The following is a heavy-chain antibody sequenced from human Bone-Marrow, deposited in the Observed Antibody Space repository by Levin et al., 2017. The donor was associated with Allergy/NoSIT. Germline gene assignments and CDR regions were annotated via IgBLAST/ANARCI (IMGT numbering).Heavy chain of an antibody. D-gene: IGHD4-17*01. CDR3: ATDLNDYGDRIYWYFDL. Sequence: ASVKVSCKVSGYTLTELSMHWVRQAPGKGLEWMGGFDPEDGETIYAQKFQGRVTMTEDTSTDTAYMELSSLRSEDTAVYYCATDLNDYGDRIYWYFDLWGRGTLVTVSS. CDR2: FDPEDGET. J-gene: IGHJ2*01. V-gene: IGHV1-24*01. CDR1: GYTLTELS.